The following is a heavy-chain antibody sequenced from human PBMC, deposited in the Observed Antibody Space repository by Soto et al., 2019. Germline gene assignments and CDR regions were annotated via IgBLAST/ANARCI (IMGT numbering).Heavy chain of an antibody. V-gene: IGHV3-7*05. Sequence: GGSLRLSCAASGFTFSSYWMSWVRQAPGKGLEWVANIKQDGSEKYYVDSVKGRFTISRDNAKNSLYLQMNSLRAEDTAVYYCARDLGYCGGDCYSYSMDVWGQGTTVTVSS. D-gene: IGHD2-21*02. CDR1: GFTFSSYW. CDR3: ARDLGYCGGDCYSYSMDV. CDR2: IKQDGSEK. J-gene: IGHJ6*02.